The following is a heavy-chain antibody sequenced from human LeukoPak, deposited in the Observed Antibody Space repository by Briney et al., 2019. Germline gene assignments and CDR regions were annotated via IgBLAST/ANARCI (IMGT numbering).Heavy chain of an antibody. V-gene: IGHV3-30*03. D-gene: IGHD3-3*01. J-gene: IGHJ6*03. CDR3: ARGQRAHVEWSSYMDV. CDR2: ISYDGVNE. CDR1: GFTFSSYS. Sequence: HPGGSLRLSCAASGFTFSSYSMNWVRQAPGKGLEWVTVISYDGVNEYYADSVKGRITISRDNSKNTLYLQMNNLRAEDTAVYYCARGQRAHVEWSSYMDVWGKGTTVTVSS.